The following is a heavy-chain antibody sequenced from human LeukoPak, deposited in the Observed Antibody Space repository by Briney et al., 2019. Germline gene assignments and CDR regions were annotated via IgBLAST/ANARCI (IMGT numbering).Heavy chain of an antibody. V-gene: IGHV3-23*01. J-gene: IGHJ6*02. CDR2: ISGSGGST. CDR1: GFTFSSYA. D-gene: IGHD6-19*01. Sequence: GGSLRLSCAASGFTFSSYAMSWVRQAPGKGLEWVSAISGSGGSTYYADSVKGRFTISRDNSKNTLYLQMNSLRAEDTAVYYCAKLQYSSAWLVDYYFGMDVWGQGTTVTVSS. CDR3: AKLQYSSAWLVDYYFGMDV.